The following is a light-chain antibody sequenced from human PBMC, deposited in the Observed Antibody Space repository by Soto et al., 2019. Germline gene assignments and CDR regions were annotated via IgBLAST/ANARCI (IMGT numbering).Light chain of an antibody. V-gene: IGLV1-47*02. CDR2: SDN. Sequence: QSVLTQPPSASGTPGQRVTISCSGSSSNIGSNYVYWYQQLPGTAPKLLIYSDNQRPSGVPDRFSGSKSGTSASLAISGLRSEDEADYYCAAWDDSLRGRDVVFGGGTKLTVL. J-gene: IGLJ2*01. CDR1: SSNIGSNY. CDR3: AAWDDSLRGRDVV.